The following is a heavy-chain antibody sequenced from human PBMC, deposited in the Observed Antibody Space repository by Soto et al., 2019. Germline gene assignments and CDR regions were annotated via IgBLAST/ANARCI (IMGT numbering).Heavy chain of an antibody. CDR1: GFTVSSNY. D-gene: IGHD2-21*02. Sequence: PGGSLRLSCAASGFTVSSNYMSWVRQAPGKGLEWVSVIYSCGSTYYADSVKGRFTISRDNSKNTLYLQMNSLRAEDTAVYYCARHKTMWSCLLFHAFDIWGQGTMVTVSS. V-gene: IGHV3-66*03. J-gene: IGHJ3*02. CDR2: IYSCGST. CDR3: ARHKTMWSCLLFHAFDI.